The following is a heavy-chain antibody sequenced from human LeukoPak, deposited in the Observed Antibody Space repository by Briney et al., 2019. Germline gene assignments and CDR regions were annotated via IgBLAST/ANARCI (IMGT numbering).Heavy chain of an antibody. J-gene: IGHJ4*02. CDR2: IYYSGTT. Sequence: PSETLSLTCTVSGGSISSSAYYWGWIRQPPGKGLEWIGSIYYSGTTYYNPSLKSRVTISVDTSKNHFSLKLSSVTAADTAEYYCARLISSSGNFDYWGQGTLVTVSS. CDR3: ARLISSSGNFDY. CDR1: GGSISSSAYY. D-gene: IGHD6-6*01. V-gene: IGHV4-39*02.